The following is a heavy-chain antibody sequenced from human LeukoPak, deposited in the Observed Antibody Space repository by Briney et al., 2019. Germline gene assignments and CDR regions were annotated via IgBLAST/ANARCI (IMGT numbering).Heavy chain of an antibody. CDR1: GFTFSSYA. V-gene: IGHV3-23*01. D-gene: IGHD3-3*01. Sequence: PGGSLRLSCAASGFTFSSYAMSWVRQAPGKGLEWVSAISGSGGSTYYADSVKGRFTISRDNSKNTLYLQMNSLRAEDTAVYYCAKDVDDFWSGYSHGLDYWGQGTLVTVSS. J-gene: IGHJ4*02. CDR2: ISGSGGST. CDR3: AKDVDDFWSGYSHGLDY.